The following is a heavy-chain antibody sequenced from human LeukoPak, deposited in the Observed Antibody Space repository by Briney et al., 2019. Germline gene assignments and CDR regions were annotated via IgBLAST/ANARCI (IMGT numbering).Heavy chain of an antibody. CDR1: GFTFSSYA. CDR3: ARGPYSSGYPFDY. CDR2: ISSNGGST. D-gene: IGHD3-22*01. J-gene: IGHJ4*02. Sequence: TGGSLRLSCAASGFTFSSYAMHWVHQAPGKGLEYVSAISSNGGSTYYANSVKGRFTISRDNSKNTLYLQMGSLRAEDMAVYYCARGPYSSGYPFDYWGQGTLVTVSS. V-gene: IGHV3-64*01.